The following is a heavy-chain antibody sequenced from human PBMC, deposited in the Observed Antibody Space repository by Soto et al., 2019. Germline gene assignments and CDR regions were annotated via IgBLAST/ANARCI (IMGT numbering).Heavy chain of an antibody. V-gene: IGHV1-69*13. J-gene: IGHJ6*02. CDR1: GGTFSSYA. CDR2: IIPIFGTA. CDR3: ASIEGYCSSTGCYKPGMDV. Sequence: SVKVSCKASGGTFSSYASNWVRQAPAQGLEWMGGIIPIFGTANYAQKFQGRVTIPADESTSAADMELSSLRSGDTAVYYCASIEGYCSSTGCYKPGMDVWGQGTTVTVSS. D-gene: IGHD2-2*02.